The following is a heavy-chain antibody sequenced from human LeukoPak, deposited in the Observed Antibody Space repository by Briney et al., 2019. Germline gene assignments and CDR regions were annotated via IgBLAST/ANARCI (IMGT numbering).Heavy chain of an antibody. Sequence: GESLRLSCAASAFSLSSYAMSWDSQAPGKVLEWVSAISSTDARTYHADSVRGRFTISRDSSKNTLYLQMNSLRAEDAAVYYCAKAPVTSCRGAYCYPFDYWGQGTLVTVSS. V-gene: IGHV3-23*01. CDR2: ISSTDART. CDR1: AFSLSSYA. CDR3: AKAPVTSCRGAYCYPFDY. D-gene: IGHD2-21*01. J-gene: IGHJ4*02.